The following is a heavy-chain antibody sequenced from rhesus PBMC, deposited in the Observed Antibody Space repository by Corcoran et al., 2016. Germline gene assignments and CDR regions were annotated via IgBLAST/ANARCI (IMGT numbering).Heavy chain of an antibody. V-gene: IGHV4-147*01. CDR3: ARYEGYSGYHDY. Sequence: QVQLQESGPGLVKPSETLSLTCAVSGGSISSNYCRWIRQSPGKGLEWIGYIYGGSGSTSYNPSLKSRVTISTDTSKNQFSLKLSSVTAADTAVYYCARYEGYSGYHDYWGQGVLVTVSS. CDR2: IYGGSGST. CDR1: GGSISSNY. D-gene: IGHD5-42*01. J-gene: IGHJ4*01.